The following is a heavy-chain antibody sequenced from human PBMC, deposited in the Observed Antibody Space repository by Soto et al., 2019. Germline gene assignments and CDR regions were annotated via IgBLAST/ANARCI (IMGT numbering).Heavy chain of an antibody. CDR1: GGTINRGSYY. CDR2: IYYSGNA. V-gene: IGHV4-39*01. CDR3: VRASTLDY. J-gene: IGHJ4*02. Sequence: QLQLQESGPVLVKPPETLSLTCSVSGGTINRGSYYWGWVRQPPGKGLEWIGSIYYSGNAYYSPSLKNRVTISVDTSKNQFSLKVNSVTSADTAVYYCVRASTLDYWGQGILVTVSS.